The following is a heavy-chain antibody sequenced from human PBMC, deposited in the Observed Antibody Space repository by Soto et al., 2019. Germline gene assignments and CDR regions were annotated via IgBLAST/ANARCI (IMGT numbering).Heavy chain of an antibody. Sequence: GGSLRLSCAASVFTFSSYWMSWVRQAPGKGLEWVANIKQDGSEKYYVDSVKGRFTISRDNAKNSLYLQMNSLRAEDTAVYYCARDILYYYDSSGFYYFDYRGQGTLVTVSS. J-gene: IGHJ4*02. CDR1: VFTFSSYW. V-gene: IGHV3-7*01. CDR3: ARDILYYYDSSGFYYFDY. CDR2: IKQDGSEK. D-gene: IGHD3-22*01.